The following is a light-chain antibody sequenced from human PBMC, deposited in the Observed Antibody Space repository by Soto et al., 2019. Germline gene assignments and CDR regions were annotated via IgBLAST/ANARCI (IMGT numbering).Light chain of an antibody. CDR2: KAS. CDR1: QSLSSW. Sequence: DIQMTQSPSTLSASVGDRVTITCRASQSLSSWLAWYQQKPGKGPNLLIYKASSLESGVPSRFSGSGSGTEFPLTISSLQPDDFATYYCQQYNSFPYTFGQGTKLEIK. J-gene: IGKJ2*01. V-gene: IGKV1-5*03. CDR3: QQYNSFPYT.